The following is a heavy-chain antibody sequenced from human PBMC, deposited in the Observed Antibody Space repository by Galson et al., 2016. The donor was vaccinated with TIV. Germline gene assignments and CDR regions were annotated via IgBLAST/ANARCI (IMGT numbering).Heavy chain of an antibody. V-gene: IGHV6-1*01. CDR2: TYYRSRWYY. CDR1: GDSVSSDSAA. J-gene: IGHJ3*02. D-gene: IGHD2-2*01. Sequence: CAISGDSVSSDSAAWNWVRQSPSRGLEWLGRTYYRSRWYYDYKVSVKSRITINPDTSKNQFSLQLTSVTPEDTAVYYCTRAAGKNGASCYATCETFENWDQGTMVTVSS. CDR3: TRAAGKNGASCYATCETFEN.